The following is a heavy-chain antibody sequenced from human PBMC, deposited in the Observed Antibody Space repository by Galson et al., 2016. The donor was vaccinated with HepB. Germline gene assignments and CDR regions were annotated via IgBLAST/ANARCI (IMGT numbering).Heavy chain of an antibody. Sequence: TLSLTCTVSLDTISITGYFWSWIRQLPGRGLEWIGYISDSGSAYFNPSLKSRTTISIDTSQNQFSLDLTSVTAADTAVYFCARYGSWTGFDYWGRGTLVTVSS. CDR1: LDTISITGYF. CDR3: ARYGSWTGFDY. CDR2: ISDSGSA. V-gene: IGHV4-31*03. D-gene: IGHD3/OR15-3a*01. J-gene: IGHJ4*02.